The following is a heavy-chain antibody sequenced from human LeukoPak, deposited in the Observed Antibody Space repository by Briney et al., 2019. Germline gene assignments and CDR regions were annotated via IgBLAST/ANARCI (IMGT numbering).Heavy chain of an antibody. D-gene: IGHD1-7*01. V-gene: IGHV3-48*01. CDR3: ARAHNWKYGTFDY. CDR2: ISSSSTI. J-gene: IGHJ4*02. Sequence: GGSLRLSCAASGFTFSSYSMNWVRQAPGKGLEWVSYISSSSTIYYADSVKGRFTISRDNAKNSLYLQMNSLRAEDTAVYYCARAHNWKYGTFDYWGQGTLVTVSS. CDR1: GFTFSSYS.